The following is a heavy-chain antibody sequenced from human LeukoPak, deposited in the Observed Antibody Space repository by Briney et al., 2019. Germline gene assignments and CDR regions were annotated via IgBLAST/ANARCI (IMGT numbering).Heavy chain of an antibody. CDR1: GFTFSSYG. V-gene: IGHV3-30*18. CDR3: AKVRGCSSTSCRQSLDY. D-gene: IGHD2-2*01. Sequence: GGSLRLSCAASGFTFSSYGMHWVRQAPGKGLEWVAVISYDGSNKYYADSVKGRFTISRDNSKNTLYLQMNSLRAEDTAVYYCAKVRGCSSTSCRQSLDYWGQGTLVTVSS. CDR2: ISYDGSNK. J-gene: IGHJ4*02.